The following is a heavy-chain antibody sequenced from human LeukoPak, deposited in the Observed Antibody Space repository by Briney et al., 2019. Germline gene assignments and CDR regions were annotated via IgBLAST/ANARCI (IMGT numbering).Heavy chain of an antibody. CDR2: IYYSGST. J-gene: IGHJ4*02. CDR1: GGSISSSSYY. CDR3: GRGGIAAAASGIDY. V-gene: IGHV4-39*07. D-gene: IGHD6-13*01. Sequence: PSETLSLTCTVSGGSISSSSYYWGWIRQPPGKGLEWIGSIYYSGSTYYNPSLKSRVTISVDTSKNQFSLNLSSVTAADTAVYYCGRGGIAAAASGIDYWGQGTLVAVSS.